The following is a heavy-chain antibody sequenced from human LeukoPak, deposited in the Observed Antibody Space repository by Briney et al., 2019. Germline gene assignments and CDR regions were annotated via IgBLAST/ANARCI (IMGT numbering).Heavy chain of an antibody. V-gene: IGHV1-2*02. CDR3: ARQNIVGASDGFDL. D-gene: IGHD1-26*01. Sequence: GASVKVSCKASGYTFTDYYFHWVRQAPGQGLEWMGWINPNGAGTNYAQNFQGRVTMTRDTSISTAYMELSRLRSDDTAVYYCARQNIVGASDGFDLWGQGTMVTVSS. CDR1: GYTFTDYY. J-gene: IGHJ3*01. CDR2: INPNGAGT.